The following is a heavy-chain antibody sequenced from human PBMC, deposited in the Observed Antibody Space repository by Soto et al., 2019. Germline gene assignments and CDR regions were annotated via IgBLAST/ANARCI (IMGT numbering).Heavy chain of an antibody. D-gene: IGHD3-22*01. J-gene: IGHJ5*01. CDR3: STRAYDTNGYYRFDP. V-gene: IGHV4-34*01. CDR2: INHSGRV. CDR1: GGSFSGHS. Sequence: SETLSLTCAVYGGSFSGHSWTWIRHSPGKGLEWIGDINHSGRVNYSPSLKGRVTISLDTSKNQFSLTLSAVTAADTAMYYCSTRAYDTNGYYRFDPWGQGTLVTVSS.